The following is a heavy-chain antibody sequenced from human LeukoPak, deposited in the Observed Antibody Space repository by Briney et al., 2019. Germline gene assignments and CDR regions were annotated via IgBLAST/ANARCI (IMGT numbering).Heavy chain of an antibody. J-gene: IGHJ5*02. CDR2: IHNSGST. Sequence: SETLSLTCTVSGGSVSSGSYYWSWIRQPPGKGLEWIGFIHNSGSTKYNPSLMSRVTISVDTSKNQFSLKLSSVTAAETAVYYCARGGASSIPFDPWGQGTLVTVSS. V-gene: IGHV4-61*01. CDR3: ARGGASSIPFDP. CDR1: GGSVSSGSYY. D-gene: IGHD2-2*01.